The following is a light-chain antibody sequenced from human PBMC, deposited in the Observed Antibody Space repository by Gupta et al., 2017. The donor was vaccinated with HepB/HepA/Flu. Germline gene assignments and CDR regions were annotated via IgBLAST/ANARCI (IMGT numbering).Light chain of an antibody. Sequence: QSVLPPPPLGSAPPGQRVTVPPSGSSSNIGSNNVNWYQQLPGTAPKLVIYSNNQRPSGVPDRFSGSKSGTSASLAISRLQSEDEADYHCAVWDDSLNGLIFGGGTKLTVL. J-gene: IGLJ2*01. CDR3: AVWDDSLNGLI. V-gene: IGLV1-44*01. CDR2: SNN. CDR1: SSNIGSNN.